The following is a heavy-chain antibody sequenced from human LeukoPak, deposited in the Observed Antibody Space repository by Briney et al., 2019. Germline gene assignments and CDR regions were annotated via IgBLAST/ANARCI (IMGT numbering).Heavy chain of an antibody. CDR2: ISSSSSYI. V-gene: IGHV3-21*01. J-gene: IGHJ4*02. Sequence: PGGSLRLSCAASGFIFNDYSMHWVRQAPGKGLAWVSSISSSSSYIYYADSVKGRFTISRDNSKDSLYLQMNSLRAEDTAVYYCARGGGYGGYYFDYWGQGILVTVSS. CDR3: ARGGGYGGYYFDY. CDR1: GFIFNDYS. D-gene: IGHD5-12*01.